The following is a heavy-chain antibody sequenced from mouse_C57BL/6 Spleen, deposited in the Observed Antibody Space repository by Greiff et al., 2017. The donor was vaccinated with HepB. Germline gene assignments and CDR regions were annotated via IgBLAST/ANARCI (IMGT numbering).Heavy chain of an antibody. V-gene: IGHV5-17*01. Sequence: DVMLVESGGGLVKPGGSLKLSCAASGFTFSDYGMHWVRQAPEKGLEWVAYISSGSSTIYYADTVKGRFTISRDNAKNTLFLQMTSLRSEDTAMYYCARGEELRLSYFDYWGQGTTLTVSS. CDR3: ARGEELRLSYFDY. CDR2: ISSGSSTI. D-gene: IGHD3-2*02. CDR1: GFTFSDYG. J-gene: IGHJ2*01.